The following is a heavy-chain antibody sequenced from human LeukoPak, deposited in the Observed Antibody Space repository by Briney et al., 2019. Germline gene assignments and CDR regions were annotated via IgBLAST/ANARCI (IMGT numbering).Heavy chain of an antibody. CDR1: GFTFSSYW. D-gene: IGHD2-2*01. J-gene: IGHJ3*02. CDR3: ARDRCEDCSSTSFLNTYDAYDI. CDR2: IKQDGSEK. Sequence: AGGSLRLSCAASGFTFSSYWMSWVRQAPGKGLEWVANIKQDGSEKYYVDSVKGRFTISRDNAKNSPYLQMNSLRAEDTAVYYCARDRCEDCSSTSFLNTYDAYDIWGQGTMVTVSS. V-gene: IGHV3-7*01.